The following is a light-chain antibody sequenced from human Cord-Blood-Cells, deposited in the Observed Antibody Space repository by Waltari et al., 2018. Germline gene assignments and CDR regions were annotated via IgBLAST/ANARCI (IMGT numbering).Light chain of an antibody. J-gene: IGLJ2*01. Sequence: QAALTQPASVSGSPGQSITIPCPGPSSDVGGYNYVSWYQTHPGKAPKLRIYDVSNRPSEVSNRFSDSKSGNTASRTISGLQAGNEADYYFSSYTSSSVVFGLGTKLTVL. CDR2: DVS. CDR3: SSYTSSSVV. CDR1: SSDVGGYNY. V-gene: IGLV2-14*01.